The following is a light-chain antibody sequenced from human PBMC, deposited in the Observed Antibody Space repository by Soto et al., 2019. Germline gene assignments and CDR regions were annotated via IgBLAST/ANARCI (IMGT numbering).Light chain of an antibody. CDR2: EVT. J-gene: IGLJ2*01. V-gene: IGLV2-14*01. CDR3: SSYTSSNTPI. CDR1: SSDVGGYNY. Sequence: QSVLTQPASVSGSPGQSITISCTGTSSDVGGYNYVSWFQQSPGKAPKVMIYEVTNRPSGVSNRFSGSKSGNTASLTISGLQAEDEADYYCSSYTSSNTPIFGGGTKVTVL.